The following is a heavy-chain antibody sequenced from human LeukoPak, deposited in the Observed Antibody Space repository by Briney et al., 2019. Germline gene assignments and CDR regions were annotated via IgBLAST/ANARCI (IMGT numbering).Heavy chain of an antibody. CDR3: AREVGYRSGWYRMYYFDY. D-gene: IGHD6-19*01. Sequence: GGSLRLCCAAAGFTFSSYGMNWVRQAPGKGVEGVSSISSSSSYIYYADSVEGRFTISREHAKKSLYLQMNSLRAEDTAVYYCAREVGYRSGWYRMYYFDYWGQGTLVTVSS. V-gene: IGHV3-21*01. CDR1: GFTFSSYG. J-gene: IGHJ4*02. CDR2: ISSSSSYI.